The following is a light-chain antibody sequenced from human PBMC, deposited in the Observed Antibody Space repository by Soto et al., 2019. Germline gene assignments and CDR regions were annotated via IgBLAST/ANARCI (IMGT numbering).Light chain of an antibody. Sequence: QAVVTQPASVSGSPGQSITISCTGTSSDVGGYNYVSWYQQHPGKAPKLMIYEVSNRPSGVSNRFSGSKSGNTASLTISGLQGEDEADYYCSSYSSSNTLEVVFGGGTKVTVL. CDR1: SSDVGGYNY. CDR2: EVS. J-gene: IGLJ2*01. CDR3: SSYSSSNTLEVV. V-gene: IGLV2-14*01.